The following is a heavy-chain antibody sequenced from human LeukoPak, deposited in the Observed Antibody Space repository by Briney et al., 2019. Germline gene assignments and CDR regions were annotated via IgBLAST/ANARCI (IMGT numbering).Heavy chain of an antibody. CDR2: IYYSGST. D-gene: IGHD6-13*01. CDR1: GGSISSYY. CDR3: AREQYSSSWDDAFDI. Sequence: PSETLSLTCTVSGGSISSYYWSWIRRPPGKGLEWIGYIYYSGSTNYNPSLKSRVTISVDTSKNQFSLKLSSVTAADTAVYYCAREQYSSSWDDAFDIWGQGTMVTVSS. J-gene: IGHJ3*02. V-gene: IGHV4-59*01.